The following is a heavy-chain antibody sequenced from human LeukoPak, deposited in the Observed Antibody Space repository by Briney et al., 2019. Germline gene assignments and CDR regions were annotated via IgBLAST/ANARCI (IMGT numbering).Heavy chain of an antibody. V-gene: IGHV4-38-2*02. CDR1: GYSISSGYY. CDR3: ARDGYYYGSGAPREFDY. D-gene: IGHD3-10*01. Sequence: SETLSLTCTVSGYSISSGYYWGWIRPPPGKGLEWIGSIYHSGSTYYNPSLKSRVTISEDTSKNQFSLKLSSVTAADTAVYYCARDGYYYGSGAPREFDYWGQGTLVTVSS. CDR2: IYHSGST. J-gene: IGHJ4*02.